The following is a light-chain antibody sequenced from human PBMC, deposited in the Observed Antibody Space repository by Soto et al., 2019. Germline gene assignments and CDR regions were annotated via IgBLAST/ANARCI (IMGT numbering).Light chain of an antibody. V-gene: IGKV1-6*01. CDR1: QGIRNE. CDR3: LQDYSYPRT. Sequence: AIQMTQSPSSLSASIGDRVTITCRASQGIRNELGWYQQKPGKAPIRLIYATSSLQSGVPSRFSGSGSGTDFTLTISSLQPEDFATYYCLQDYSYPRTFGQGTKVDIK. CDR2: ATS. J-gene: IGKJ1*01.